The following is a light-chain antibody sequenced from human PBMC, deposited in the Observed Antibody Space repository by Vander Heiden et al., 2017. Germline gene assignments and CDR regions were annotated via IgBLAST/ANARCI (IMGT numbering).Light chain of an antibody. J-gene: IGKJ1*01. CDR1: QSISSW. CDR2: DAS. Sequence: GDRVTITCRASQSISSWLAWYQQKPGKAPKLLIYDASSLESGVPSRSSGSGSGTEFTLTISSLQPDDFATYYCQQDNSYSWTFGQGTKVEIK. CDR3: QQDNSYSWT. V-gene: IGKV1-5*01.